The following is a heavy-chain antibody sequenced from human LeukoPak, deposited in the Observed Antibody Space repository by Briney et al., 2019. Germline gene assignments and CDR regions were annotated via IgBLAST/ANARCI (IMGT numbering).Heavy chain of an antibody. CDR1: GFTFSSYW. D-gene: IGHD2-2*01. V-gene: IGHV3-7*01. J-gene: IGHJ4*02. CDR2: IKQDGSEK. CDR3: ARDRGGVGLDY. Sequence: PGGSLRLCCAASGFTFSSYWMSWVRQAAGKGLEWVANIKQDGSEKYYVDSVKGRFTISRDNAKNSLYLQMNSLRAEDTAVYYCARDRGGVGLDYWGQGTLVTVSS.